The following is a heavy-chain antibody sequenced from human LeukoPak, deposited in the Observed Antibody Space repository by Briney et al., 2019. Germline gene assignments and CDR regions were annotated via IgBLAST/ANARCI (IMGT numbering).Heavy chain of an antibody. V-gene: IGHV3-15*01. CDR2: IKSSADGGTI. D-gene: IGHD5-24*01. J-gene: IGHJ4*02. Sequence: PGESLRLSCGVSGFTLSDAWMNWVRRAPGKGLEWIGRIKSSADGGTIDYAAPVKGRFTISRDESKSILFLQMNSLKSEDTAVYYCTRMGRYDYWGRGTLVTVSS. CDR1: GFTLSDAW. CDR3: TRMGRYDY.